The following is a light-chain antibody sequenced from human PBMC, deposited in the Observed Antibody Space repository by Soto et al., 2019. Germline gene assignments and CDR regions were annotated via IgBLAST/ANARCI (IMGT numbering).Light chain of an antibody. CDR3: QQSSSTPQT. J-gene: IGKJ4*01. CDR1: QSVGTY. Sequence: DIQMTQSPSSLSASVGDRVTITCRASQSVGTYLSWYQQKQGKAPKLLINVASTLQSGVPSRFSGSGSGTDFTLAISSLQPEDFATYYCQQSSSTPQTFGGGTRVKIK. CDR2: VAS. V-gene: IGKV1-39*01.